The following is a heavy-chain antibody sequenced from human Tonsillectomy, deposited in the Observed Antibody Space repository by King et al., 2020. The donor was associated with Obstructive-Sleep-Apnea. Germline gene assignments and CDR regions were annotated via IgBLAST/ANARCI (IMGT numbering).Heavy chain of an antibody. D-gene: IGHD3-3*01. V-gene: IGHV4-39*07. J-gene: IGHJ5*02. CDR2: IYYSGST. CDR1: GGSISSSSSY. CDR3: ARDREIFGLFDP. Sequence: QLQESGPGLVKPSETLSLTCTVSGGSISSSSSYWGWIRQPPGKGLEWFGSIYYSGSTYYNPSPKSRVTISVDTSGNQFSLKLSSWTAADTAVYYCARDREIFGLFDPWGQGTLVTVSS.